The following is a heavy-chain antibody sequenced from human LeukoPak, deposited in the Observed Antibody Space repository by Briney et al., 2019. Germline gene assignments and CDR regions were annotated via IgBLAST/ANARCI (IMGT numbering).Heavy chain of an antibody. CDR1: GFTVSSNY. D-gene: IGHD3-10*01. CDR3: AYGSGSYPTDAFDI. Sequence: GGSLRLSCAASGFTVSSNYMSWVRQAPGKGLERVSVIYSGGSTYYADSVKGRFTIPRDNSKNTLYLQMNSLRAEDTAVYYCAYGSGSYPTDAFDIWGQGTMVTVSS. J-gene: IGHJ3*02. CDR2: IYSGGST. V-gene: IGHV3-66*01.